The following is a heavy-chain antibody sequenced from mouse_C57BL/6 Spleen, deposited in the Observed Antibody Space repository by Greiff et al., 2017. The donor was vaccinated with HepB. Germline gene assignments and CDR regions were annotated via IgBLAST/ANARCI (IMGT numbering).Heavy chain of an antibody. V-gene: IGHV1-64*01. CDR1: GYTFTSYW. J-gene: IGHJ4*01. CDR2: IHPNSGST. CDR3: ASHRGGLYAMDY. Sequence: QVQLQQPGAELVKPGASVKLSCKASGYTFTSYWMHWVKQTPGQGLEWIGMIHPNSGSTNYNEKFKSKATLTVDKSSSTAYMQLSSLTSEDSAVYYCASHRGGLYAMDYWGQGTSVTVSS. D-gene: IGHD3-1*01.